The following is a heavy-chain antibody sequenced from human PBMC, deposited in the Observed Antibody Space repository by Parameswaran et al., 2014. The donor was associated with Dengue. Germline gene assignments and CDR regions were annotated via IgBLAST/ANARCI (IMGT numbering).Heavy chain of an antibody. V-gene: IGHV3-23*01. J-gene: IGHJ6*02. Sequence: RWIRQPPGKGLEWVSAISGSGGSTYYADSVKGRFTISRDNSKNTLYLQMNSLRAEDTAVYYCAKGNRNYYGSGSSYYYYGMDVWGQGTTVTVSS. CDR2: ISGSGGST. CDR3: AKGNRNYYGSGSSYYYYGMDV. D-gene: IGHD3-10*01.